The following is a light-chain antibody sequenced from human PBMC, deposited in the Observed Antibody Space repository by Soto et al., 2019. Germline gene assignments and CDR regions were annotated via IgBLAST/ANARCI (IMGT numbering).Light chain of an antibody. V-gene: IGKV3-11*01. CDR2: DAS. CDR1: QSVFSS. CDR3: HQRSNWPLT. Sequence: PGERATLSCRASQSVFSSLAWYQQKPGQAPRLLIYDASTRATAIPARFRGSGSGTDFTLTISSLEPEDFAVYYCHQRSNWPLTFGRGTKVEIK. J-gene: IGKJ4*01.